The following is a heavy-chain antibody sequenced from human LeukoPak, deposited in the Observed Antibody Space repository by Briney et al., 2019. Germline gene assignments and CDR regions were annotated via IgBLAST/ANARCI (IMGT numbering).Heavy chain of an antibody. V-gene: IGHV3-23*01. D-gene: IGHD4-17*01. CDR3: AKDPNGDYVGAFDN. J-gene: IGHJ3*02. Sequence: PGGSLRLSCAASGFTFSAYAMIGVRRAPGKGLEWVSAISGSGHNTYYADSVKGRFAISRDNSKNTLYLQMSSLRAEDAAVYYCAKDPNGDYVGAFDNWGQGTMVIVSS. CDR2: ISGSGHNT. CDR1: GFTFSAYA.